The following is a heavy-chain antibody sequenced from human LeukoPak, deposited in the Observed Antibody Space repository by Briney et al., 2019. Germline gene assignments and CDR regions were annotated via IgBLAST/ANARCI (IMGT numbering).Heavy chain of an antibody. CDR3: ARDPAGIAVAGNY. CDR1: GFTVSSKY. Sequence: GGSLRLSCAASGFTVSSKYMSWVRQAPGKGLERVSVIHSSGSTDYADSAKGRFTISRDNSKNTVYLQMNSLRAEDTAVYYCARDPAGIAVAGNYWGQGTLVTVSS. CDR2: IHSSGST. D-gene: IGHD6-19*01. J-gene: IGHJ4*02. V-gene: IGHV3-53*01.